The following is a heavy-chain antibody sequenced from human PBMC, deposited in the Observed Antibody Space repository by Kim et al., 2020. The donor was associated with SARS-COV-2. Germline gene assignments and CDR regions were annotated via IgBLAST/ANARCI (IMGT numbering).Heavy chain of an antibody. CDR3: ASQRSYCSSTSCLRSYGMDV. CDR1: GYSFTSYW. V-gene: IGHV5-51*01. J-gene: IGHJ6*02. Sequence: GESLKISCKGSGYSFTSYWIGWVRQMPGKGLEWMGIICPGDSDTRYSPSFQGQVTISADKSISTAYLQWSSLKASDTAMYYCASQRSYCSSTSCLRSYGMDVWGQGTTVTVSS. CDR2: ICPGDSDT. D-gene: IGHD2-2*01.